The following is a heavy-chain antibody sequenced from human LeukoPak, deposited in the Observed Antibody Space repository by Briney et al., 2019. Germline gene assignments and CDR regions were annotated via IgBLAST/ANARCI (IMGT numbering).Heavy chain of an antibody. J-gene: IGHJ4*02. Sequence: GGSLRLSCAASGFAFSSYEMSWVRQAPGKGLEWVSYISSSGRTTYYADSVKGRFTISRDNSKNTLYLQVNSLRVEDTAVYYCVKDQREAYRSGWSRDFDYWGQGTLVTVSS. CDR1: GFAFSSYE. CDR3: VKDQREAYRSGWSRDFDY. CDR2: ISSSGRTT. V-gene: IGHV3-48*03. D-gene: IGHD6-19*01.